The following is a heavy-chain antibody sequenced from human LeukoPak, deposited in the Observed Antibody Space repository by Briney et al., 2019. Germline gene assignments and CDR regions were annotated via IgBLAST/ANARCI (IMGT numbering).Heavy chain of an antibody. Sequence: SETLSLTCTVSGGSISGGDYYWSWIRQHPGKGLEWIGYISYTGSTYYNPSLKSRVTISADTSENQFSLKLSSVTAADTAVYYCARDRSRYSSTWGFDYWGQGTLVTVSS. CDR1: GGSISGGDYY. CDR3: ARDRSRYSSTWGFDY. V-gene: IGHV4-31*03. D-gene: IGHD6-13*01. CDR2: ISYTGST. J-gene: IGHJ4*02.